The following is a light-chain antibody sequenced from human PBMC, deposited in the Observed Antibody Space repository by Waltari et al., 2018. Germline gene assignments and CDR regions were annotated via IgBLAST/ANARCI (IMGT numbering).Light chain of an antibody. Sequence: DIQMTQSPSSLSASVGDTVTITCRASQEDSNSLNWFQQKPGKPPRLLIYSIGTLQRGVPSRFSGSGSGKDFSLTISRLQPEDFASYFCLQHNSVPFTFGPGTKLDI. CDR1: QEDSNS. J-gene: IGKJ3*01. CDR2: SIG. V-gene: IGKV1-17*01. CDR3: LQHNSVPFT.